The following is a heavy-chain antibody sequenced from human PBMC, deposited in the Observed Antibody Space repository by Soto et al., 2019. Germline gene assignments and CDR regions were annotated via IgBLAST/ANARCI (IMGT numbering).Heavy chain of an antibody. V-gene: IGHV2-5*02. CDR2: IFWDDDK. D-gene: IGHD5-12*01. J-gene: IGHJ4*02. CDR3: AHYRISGGSLYSFHY. Sequence: QITLKESGPTLVKPTQTLTLTCTFSGFSLSTGGVGVGWIRQPPGKALEWLALIFWDDDKRYSPSLKSRLTNTTDPSNNQVVLTITNTAPLHTATYYGAHYRISGGSLYSFHYWGQGALVTVSS. CDR1: GFSLSTGGVG.